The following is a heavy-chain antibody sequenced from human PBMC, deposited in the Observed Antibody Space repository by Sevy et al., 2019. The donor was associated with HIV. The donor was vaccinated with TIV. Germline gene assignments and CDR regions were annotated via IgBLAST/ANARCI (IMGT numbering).Heavy chain of an antibody. V-gene: IGHV3-23*01. J-gene: IGHJ4*02. CDR1: GCTFSSYS. Sequence: GGSLRLSCAASGCTFSSYSMSWVRQAPGKGLEWVAAISGSGGSTYYADSVKGRFTISRDNSKNTLYLQMNSLRAEDTAVYYCAKDNQPPDYWGQGTLVTVSS. CDR2: ISGSGGST. CDR3: AKDNQPPDY.